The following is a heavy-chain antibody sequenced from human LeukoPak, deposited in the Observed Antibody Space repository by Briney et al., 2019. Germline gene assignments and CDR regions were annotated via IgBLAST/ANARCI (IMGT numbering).Heavy chain of an antibody. J-gene: IGHJ4*02. CDR1: GDSVSSNSAA. CDR3: ARGDPTNCSGGSCYFWGYFDY. V-gene: IGHV6-1*01. D-gene: IGHD2-15*01. CDR2: TYYRSRWYN. Sequence: SQTLSLTCAISGDSVSSNSAAWNWIRQSPSRGLEWLGRTYYRSRWYNDYAVSVKSRITINPDTSKNRFSLQLNSVTPEDTAVYYCARGDPTNCSGGSCYFWGYFDYWGQGTLVTVSS.